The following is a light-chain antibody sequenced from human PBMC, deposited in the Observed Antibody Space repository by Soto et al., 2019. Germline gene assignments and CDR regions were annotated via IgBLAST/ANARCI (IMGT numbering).Light chain of an antibody. J-gene: IGLJ3*02. V-gene: IGLV4-69*01. CDR3: QTWGTGIRV. CDR1: SGHSSYA. Sequence: QSVLTQSPSASASLGASVKLTCTLSSGHSSYAIAWHLQQPEKGPRYLMKVNRDGSHTKGDGIPDRFSGSSSGAERYLTISSLQSEDEADYYCQTWGTGIRVFGGGTQLTVL. CDR2: VNRDGSH.